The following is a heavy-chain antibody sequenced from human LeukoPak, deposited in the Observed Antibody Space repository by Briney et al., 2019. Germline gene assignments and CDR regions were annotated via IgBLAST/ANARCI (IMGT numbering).Heavy chain of an antibody. CDR3: ARASSKGRYYYYYMDV. V-gene: IGHV1-69*01. CDR1: GGTFTSYA. D-gene: IGHD2-2*01. Sequence: SVKVSCKASGGTFTSYAISWVRQAPGQGLEWMGGIIPIFGTANYAQKFQGRVTITADESTSTAYMELSSLRSEDTAVYYCARASSKGRYYYYYMDVWGKGTTVTISS. J-gene: IGHJ6*03. CDR2: IIPIFGTA.